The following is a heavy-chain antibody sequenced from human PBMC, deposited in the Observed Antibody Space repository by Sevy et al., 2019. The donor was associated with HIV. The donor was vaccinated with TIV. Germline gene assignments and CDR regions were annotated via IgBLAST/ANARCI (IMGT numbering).Heavy chain of an antibody. CDR1: GFSVSSNF. CDR3: TTSPRSNLADY. CDR2: IYGGGET. V-gene: IGHV3-53*01. D-gene: IGHD1-1*01. Sequence: GGSLRLSCAASGFSVSSNFMSWVRQAPGRGLEWVSIIYGGGETYYAESVKGRFTTSRDSSRNTVFLQMNSLRAEDTAIYFCTTSPRSNLADYWGQGTLVTVSS. J-gene: IGHJ4*02.